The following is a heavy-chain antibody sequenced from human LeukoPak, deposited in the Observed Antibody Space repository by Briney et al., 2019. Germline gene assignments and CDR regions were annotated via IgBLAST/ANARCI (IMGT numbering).Heavy chain of an antibody. D-gene: IGHD2-21*01. J-gene: IGHJ4*02. V-gene: IGHV3-23*01. CDR2: IYENGGTT. CDR3: AKDFRIGYSAHFDY. Sequence: IYENGGTTYYADSVKGRFSISRGNSKNTLYLQMDSLRGEDTAVYYCAKDFRIGYSAHFDYWGQGALVTVSS.